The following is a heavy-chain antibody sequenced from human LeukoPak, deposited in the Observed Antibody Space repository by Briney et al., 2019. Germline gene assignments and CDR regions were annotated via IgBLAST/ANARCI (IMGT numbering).Heavy chain of an antibody. CDR2: INHSGST. J-gene: IGHJ5*02. Sequence: SETLSLTCAVYGGSFSSYYWSWIRQPPGKGLEWIGEINHSGSTNYNPSLKSRVTISVDTSKNQFSLKLSSVTAADTAVYYCARGDRITIFGVVIIRGNNWFDPWGQGTLVTVSS. V-gene: IGHV4-34*01. D-gene: IGHD3-3*01. CDR1: GGSFSSYY. CDR3: ARGDRITIFGVVIIRGNNWFDP.